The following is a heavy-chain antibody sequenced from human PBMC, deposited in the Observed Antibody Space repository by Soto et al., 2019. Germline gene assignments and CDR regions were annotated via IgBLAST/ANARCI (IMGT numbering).Heavy chain of an antibody. J-gene: IGHJ4*02. CDR3: ARGSYYRGLV. Sequence: SETLSLTCAISGDSVSSTSAAWSWIRQSPSRGLEWLGRTYYRSKWYSDYAVSVKSRITINPDTSKNQFSLQLNSVTPEDTAVYYCARGSYYRGLVWCQGTLLTVSS. CDR1: GDSVSSTSAA. D-gene: IGHD3-10*01. CDR2: TYYRSKWYS. V-gene: IGHV6-1*01.